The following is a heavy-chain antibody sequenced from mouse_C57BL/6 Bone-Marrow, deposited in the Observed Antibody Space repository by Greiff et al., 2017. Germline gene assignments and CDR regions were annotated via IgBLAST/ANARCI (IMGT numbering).Heavy chain of an antibody. J-gene: IGHJ4*01. Sequence: QVQLQQSGAELMKPGASVKLSCKATGYTFTGYWIEWVKQRPGHGLEWIGEILPGRGSTNYNEKFKGKATFTADTSSNTAYMQLSSLTTEDSAIYYCARYYYGSFYAMDYWGQGTSVTVSS. D-gene: IGHD1-1*01. CDR1: GYTFTGYW. CDR3: ARYYYGSFYAMDY. V-gene: IGHV1-9*01. CDR2: ILPGRGST.